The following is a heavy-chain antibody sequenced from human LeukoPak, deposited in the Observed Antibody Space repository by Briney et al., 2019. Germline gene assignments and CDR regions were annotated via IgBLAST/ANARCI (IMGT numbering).Heavy chain of an antibody. D-gene: IGHD3-3*01. V-gene: IGHV1-69*04. CDR2: IIPILGIA. Sequence: SVKVSCKASGGTFSSYAISWVRQAPGQGLEWMGRIIPILGIANYAQKFQGRVTITADKSTSTAYMELSSLRSDDTAVYYCARELVLRFLEWFQPLDYWGQGTLVTVSS. CDR3: ARELVLRFLEWFQPLDY. CDR1: GGTFSSYA. J-gene: IGHJ4*02.